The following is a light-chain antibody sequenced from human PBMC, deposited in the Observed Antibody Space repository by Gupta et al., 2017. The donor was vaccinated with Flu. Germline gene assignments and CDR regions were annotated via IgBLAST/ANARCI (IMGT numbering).Light chain of an antibody. CDR3: QQYKTSPYT. CDR1: EDVGRNF. CDR2: RTS. V-gene: IGKV3-20*01. J-gene: IGKJ2*01. Sequence: ETVTLSCTVGEDVGRNFLVWYQQKPGQPPRVLLYRTSNRAPGIPDRFSGGGSGTDFTLTINRLEPEDSALYYCQQYKTSPYTFGQGTKLEIK.